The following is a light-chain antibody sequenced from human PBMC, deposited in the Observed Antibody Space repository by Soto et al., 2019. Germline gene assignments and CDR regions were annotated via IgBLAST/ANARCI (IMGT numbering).Light chain of an antibody. CDR1: KDISNY. Sequence: DIQMTQSRSSLSASVGDRVTITCQASKDISNYLNWYQQKPGKAPKLLIYDASNLETGVPSRFSGSGSGTDFTFTISSLQAEDIATYYCQQHDNLPLTFGGGTKVEIK. CDR3: QQHDNLPLT. J-gene: IGKJ4*01. CDR2: DAS. V-gene: IGKV1-33*01.